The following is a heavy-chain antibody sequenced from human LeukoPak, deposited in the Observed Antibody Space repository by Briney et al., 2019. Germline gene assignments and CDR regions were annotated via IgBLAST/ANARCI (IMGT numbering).Heavy chain of an antibody. CDR3: ARFPMVRQSVARHYYYYYGMDV. V-gene: IGHV4-34*01. CDR2: INHSGST. Sequence: SETLSLTCAVYGGSFSGYYWSWIRQPPGKGLEWIGEINHSGSTNCNPSLKSRVTISVDTSKNQFSLKLSSVTAADTAVYYCARFPMVRQSVARHYYYYYGMDVWGQGTTVTVSS. CDR1: GGSFSGYY. J-gene: IGHJ6*02. D-gene: IGHD3-10*01.